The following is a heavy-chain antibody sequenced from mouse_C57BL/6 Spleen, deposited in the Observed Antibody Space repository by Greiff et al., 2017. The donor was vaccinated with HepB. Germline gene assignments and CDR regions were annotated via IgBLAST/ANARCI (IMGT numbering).Heavy chain of an antibody. Sequence: VQLQQSGPELVKPGASVKISCKASGYAFSSSWMNWVKQRPGKGLEWIGRIYPGDGDTNYNGKFKGKATLTADKSSSTAYMQLSSLTSEDSAVYCCARNLYFDYWGQGTTLTVSS. J-gene: IGHJ2*01. CDR1: GYAFSSSW. CDR3: ARNLYFDY. CDR2: IYPGDGDT. V-gene: IGHV1-82*01.